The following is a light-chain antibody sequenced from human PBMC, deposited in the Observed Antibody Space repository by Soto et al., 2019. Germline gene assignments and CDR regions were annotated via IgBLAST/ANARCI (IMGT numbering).Light chain of an antibody. J-gene: IGLJ2*01. CDR3: CSYGGDYTPLL. V-gene: IGLV2-11*01. CDR2: DVT. Sequence: QSALTQPRSVSGSPGQSVTISCTGTSSDVGGYNYVSWYQQHPGQAPKLMIYDVTKRPSGVPDRFSGSKSGNTASLSISGLQAEDEADYYCCSYGGDYTPLLFGGGTKVTVL. CDR1: SSDVGGYNY.